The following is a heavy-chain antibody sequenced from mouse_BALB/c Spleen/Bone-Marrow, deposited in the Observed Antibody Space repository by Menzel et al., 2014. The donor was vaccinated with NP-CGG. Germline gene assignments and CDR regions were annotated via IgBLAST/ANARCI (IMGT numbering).Heavy chain of an antibody. CDR1: GFNIKDTY. Sequence: VQLQQSGAELVKPGASVKLSCTASGFNIKDTYIHWVKQRPEQGLEYIGRINPVNGNTKYDPKFQGKATITADTSSNTAYLQLSSLTSEDTAVYYCARSGGNYVGGWFAYWGQGTLVTVSA. V-gene: IGHV14-3*02. D-gene: IGHD2-4*01. CDR3: ARSGGNYVGGWFAY. J-gene: IGHJ3*01. CDR2: INPVNGNT.